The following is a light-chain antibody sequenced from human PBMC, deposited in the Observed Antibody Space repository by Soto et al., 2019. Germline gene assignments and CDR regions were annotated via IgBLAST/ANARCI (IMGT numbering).Light chain of an antibody. CDR3: QSYDDTNQV. V-gene: IGLV6-57*01. Sequence: NFMLTQPHSVSESPGKTVIISCTRSSGSIASNYVQWYQQRPGSSPTTLIYEDNQRPSGVPDRFSGSIDSSSNSASLTLSGLETEDEADYFCQSYDDTNQVFGGGPQLTVL. J-gene: IGLJ3*02. CDR2: EDN. CDR1: SGSIASNY.